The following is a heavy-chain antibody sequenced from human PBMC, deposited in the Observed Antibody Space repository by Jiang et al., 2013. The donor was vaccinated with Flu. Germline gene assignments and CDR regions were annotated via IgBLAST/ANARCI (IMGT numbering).Heavy chain of an antibody. CDR2: NHSGST. CDR3: ARTFGYSGYDEHDYGGNPYWYFDL. V-gene: IGHV4-34*01. J-gene: IGHJ2*01. D-gene: IGHD4-23*01. Sequence: NHSGSTNYNPSLKSRVTISVDTSKNQXSLKLSSVTAADTAVYYCARTFGYSGYDEHDYGGNPYWYFDLWGRGTLVTVSS.